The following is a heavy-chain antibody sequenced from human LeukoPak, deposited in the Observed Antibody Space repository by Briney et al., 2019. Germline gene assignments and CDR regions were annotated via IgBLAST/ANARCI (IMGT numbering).Heavy chain of an antibody. D-gene: IGHD3-10*01. V-gene: IGHV4-39*07. CDR3: ARVERKYYGSGSYSLYYYYGMDV. Sequence: SETLSLTCTVSGGSISSSSYYWGWIRQPPGKGLEWIGSIYYSGSTYYNPSLKSRVTISVDTSKNQFSLKLSSVTAADTAVYYCARVERKYYGSGSYSLYYYYGMDVWGQGTTVTVSS. CDR2: IYYSGST. CDR1: GGSISSSSYY. J-gene: IGHJ6*02.